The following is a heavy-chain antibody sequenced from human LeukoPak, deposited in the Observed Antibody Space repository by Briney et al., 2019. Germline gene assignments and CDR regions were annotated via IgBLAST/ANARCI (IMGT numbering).Heavy chain of an antibody. D-gene: IGHD3-16*01. V-gene: IGHV4-34*01. CDR2: INHSGGT. CDR1: GGSFSGYY. Sequence: SETLSLTCAVYGGSFSGYYWSWIRQPPGKGLEWIGEINHSGGTNYNPSLKSRVTISVDTSKNQFSLKLSSVTAADTAVYYCARAGGALFDYWGQGTLVTVSS. J-gene: IGHJ4*02. CDR3: ARAGGALFDY.